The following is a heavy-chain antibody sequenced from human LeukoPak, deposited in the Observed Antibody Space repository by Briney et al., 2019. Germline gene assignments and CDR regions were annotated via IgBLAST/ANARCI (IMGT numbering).Heavy chain of an antibody. D-gene: IGHD1-26*01. CDR2: IRNDGSNE. CDR3: ARAGSFGGDDY. V-gene: IGHV3-30*02. J-gene: IGHJ4*02. Sequence: TGGSLRLSCAASGFTFSSYAMHWVRQAPGSGLEWVTFIRNDGSNEYYADSVKGRFTISRDNSKNTLYLQMNSLRTKDTAVYFCARAGSFGGDDYWGQGTLVTVSS. CDR1: GFTFSSYA.